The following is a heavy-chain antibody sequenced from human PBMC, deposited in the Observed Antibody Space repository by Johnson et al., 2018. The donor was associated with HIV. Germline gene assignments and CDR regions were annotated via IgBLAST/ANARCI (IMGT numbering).Heavy chain of an antibody. Sequence: VLLVESGGGVVRPGGSLRLSCAASGFTFDDYGMSWVRQAPGKGLEWVSGISGSGGSTYYADAVTGRFTISRDNAKSSLYLQMDSLGPEDTAVYYCARDLGPDGAFDIWGQGTMVTVSS. V-gene: IGHV3-20*04. CDR3: ARDLGPDGAFDI. CDR1: GFTFDDYG. J-gene: IGHJ3*02. D-gene: IGHD5-24*01. CDR2: ISGSGGST.